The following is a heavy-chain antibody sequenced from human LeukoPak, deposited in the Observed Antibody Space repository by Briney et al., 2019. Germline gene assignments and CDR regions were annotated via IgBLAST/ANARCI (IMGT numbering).Heavy chain of an antibody. D-gene: IGHD6-6*01. Sequence: PSETLSLTCAVYGGSFSGYYWSCIRQPPGKGLEWIGEINHSGSTNYNPSLKSRVTISVDTSKNQFSLKLSSVTAADTAVYYCARSIAARLRYYYYGMDVWGQGTTVTVSS. CDR2: INHSGST. J-gene: IGHJ6*02. CDR1: GGSFSGYY. V-gene: IGHV4-34*01. CDR3: ARSIAARLRYYYYGMDV.